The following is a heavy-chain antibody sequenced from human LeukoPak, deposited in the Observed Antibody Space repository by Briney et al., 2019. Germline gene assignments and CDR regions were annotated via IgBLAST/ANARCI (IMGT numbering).Heavy chain of an antibody. J-gene: IGHJ4*02. CDR1: GESLNNYF. CDR3: AKDRLGKEGNDDFDY. Sequence: ETLSLTCAVYGESLNNYFWSWVRQAPGKGLEWVSAISGSGGSTYYADSVKGRFTISRDNSKNTLYLQMNSLRAEDTAVYYCAKDRLGKEGNDDFDYWGQGTLVTVSS. D-gene: IGHD1-1*01. CDR2: ISGSGGST. V-gene: IGHV3-23*01.